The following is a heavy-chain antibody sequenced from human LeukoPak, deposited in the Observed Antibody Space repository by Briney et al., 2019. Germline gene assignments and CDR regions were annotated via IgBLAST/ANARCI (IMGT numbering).Heavy chain of an antibody. V-gene: IGHV3-7*01. Sequence: GGSLRLSCTASGFTLISYWMAWVRQAPGKGLEWVANISQDGSEMFFVDSMNGRLTISRDNAKNSLYLHINSLRSEDTAVYYCARLGPGMNFFYFDYWGQGTLVTVSS. D-gene: IGHD3-10*01. CDR1: GFTLISYW. CDR3: ARLGPGMNFFYFDY. CDR2: ISQDGSEM. J-gene: IGHJ4*02.